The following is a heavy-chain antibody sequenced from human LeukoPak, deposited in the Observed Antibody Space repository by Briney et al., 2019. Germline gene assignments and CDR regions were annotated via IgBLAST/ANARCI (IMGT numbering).Heavy chain of an antibody. CDR1: GGSISSYY. V-gene: IGHV4-59*01. D-gene: IGHD3-10*01. J-gene: IGHJ4*02. Sequence: SETLSLTCTVSGGSISSYYWSWIRQPPGKGLEWIGYIYYSGGTNYNPSLKSRVTISVDTSKNQFSLKLSSVTAADTAVYYCAREDGSGSYTHWGQGTLVTVSS. CDR3: AREDGSGSYTH. CDR2: IYYSGGT.